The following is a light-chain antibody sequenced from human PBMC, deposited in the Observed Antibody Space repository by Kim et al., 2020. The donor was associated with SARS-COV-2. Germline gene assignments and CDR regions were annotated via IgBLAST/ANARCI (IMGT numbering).Light chain of an antibody. CDR2: GAF. CDR1: QSIPVD. V-gene: IGKV3-15*01. J-gene: IGKJ5*01. CDR3: QQYHIWPAT. Sequence: VSPGESAHFSCRASQSIPVDLAWYQQRPGQPPRLLFYGAFNRATGFPARFSGSGSGTDFTLTIDSLQAEDFGIYLCQQYHIWPATFGPGTRLEIK.